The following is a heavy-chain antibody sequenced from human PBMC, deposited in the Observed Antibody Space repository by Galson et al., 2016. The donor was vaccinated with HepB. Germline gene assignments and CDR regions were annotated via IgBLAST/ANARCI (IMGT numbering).Heavy chain of an antibody. D-gene: IGHD2-2*03. J-gene: IGHJ1*01. Sequence: ETLSLTCAVSGASINSLNWWSWVRQPPGKGLEWIGEVFHSGNTNYNSSLKSRVSMSADKSKNQFSLTLTSVTAADTAVYFCASLDNRRGGEVWGQGALVTVSS. CDR1: GASINSLNW. CDR3: ASLDNRRGGEV. CDR2: VFHSGNT. V-gene: IGHV4-4*01.